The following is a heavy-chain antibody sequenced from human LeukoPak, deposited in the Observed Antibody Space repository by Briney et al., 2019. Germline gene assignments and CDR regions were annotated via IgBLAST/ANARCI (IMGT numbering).Heavy chain of an antibody. J-gene: IGHJ4*02. CDR3: ARGSRRITIFGVVIIEDFDY. D-gene: IGHD3-3*01. CDR1: GYTFTGYY. V-gene: IGHV1-2*02. Sequence: ASVKVSCKASGYTFTGYYMHWVRQAPGQGLEWMGWINPNSGGTNYAQKFQGRVTMTRDTSISTAYMELSSLRSEDTAVYYCARGSRRITIFGVVIIEDFDYWGQGTLVTVSS. CDR2: INPNSGGT.